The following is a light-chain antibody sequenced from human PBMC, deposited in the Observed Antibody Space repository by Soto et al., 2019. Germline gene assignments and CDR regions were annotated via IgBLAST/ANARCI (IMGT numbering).Light chain of an antibody. CDR2: DAS. V-gene: IGKV1-13*02. J-gene: IGKJ3*01. CDR1: QGISSA. CDR3: QQFNSYPFT. Sequence: AIQLTQSPSSLSASVGDRVTITCRASQGISSALAWYQQKPGKAPKLLIYDASSLESGGTSRFSGSGSGTDFTLTISSPQTEEFATYYCQQFNSYPFTFGPGTKWDIK.